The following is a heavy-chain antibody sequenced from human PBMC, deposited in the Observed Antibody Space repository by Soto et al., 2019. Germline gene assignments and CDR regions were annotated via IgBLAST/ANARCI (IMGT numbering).Heavy chain of an antibody. D-gene: IGHD3-22*01. CDR1: GCSISSSSYY. V-gene: IGHV4-39*01. Sequence: PSETLSLACPVSGCSISSSSYYWGWIRQPPGKGLEWIGSIYYSGSTYYNPSLKSRVTISVDTSKNQFSLKLSSVTAADTAVYYCARSEGYYYDSSGEMDYWGQGTLVTVSS. CDR3: ARSEGYYYDSSGEMDY. CDR2: IYYSGST. J-gene: IGHJ4*02.